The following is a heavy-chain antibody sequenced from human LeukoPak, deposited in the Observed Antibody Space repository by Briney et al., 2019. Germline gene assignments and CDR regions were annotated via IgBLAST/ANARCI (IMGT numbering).Heavy chain of an antibody. V-gene: IGHV1-69*04. CDR2: IIPILGIA. J-gene: IGHJ6*02. CDR3: ARAWDIVATLDWRHYYGMDV. CDR1: GGTFSSYA. Sequence: ASVKVSCKASGGTFSSYAISWVRQAPGQGLEWMGRIIPILGIANYAQKFQGRVTITADKSMSTAYMELSSLRSEDTAVYYCARAWDIVATLDWRHYYGMDVWGQGTTVTVSS. D-gene: IGHD5-12*01.